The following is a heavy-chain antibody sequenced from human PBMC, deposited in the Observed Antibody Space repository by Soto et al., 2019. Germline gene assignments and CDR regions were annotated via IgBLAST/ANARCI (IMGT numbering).Heavy chain of an antibody. CDR1: GGSITSGNSYS. J-gene: IGHJ5*02. CDR2: ISHTGST. D-gene: IGHD3-10*01. V-gene: IGHV4-30-2*01. Sequence: LSLTCAVSGGSITSGNSYSWSWIRQPPGKGLEWIGSISHTGSTSYNPSLKSRLTMSVDKSKNQFSLRLSSVTAADMAVYYCARAVAPYFGTWFDPWGQGILVTVSS. CDR3: ARAVAPYFGTWFDP.